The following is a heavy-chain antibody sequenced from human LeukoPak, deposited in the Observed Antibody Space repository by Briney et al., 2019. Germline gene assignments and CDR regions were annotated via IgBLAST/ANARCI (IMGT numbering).Heavy chain of an antibody. J-gene: IGHJ4*02. Sequence: SETLSLTCTVSGGSISSSSYYWGWIRQPPGKGLEWIGSIYYSGSTYYNPSLKSRVTISVDTSKNQFSLKLSSVTAADTAVYYCARGRLFLEWFFDYWGQGTLVTVSS. CDR2: IYYSGST. CDR1: GGSISSSSYY. D-gene: IGHD3-3*01. CDR3: ARGRLFLEWFFDY. V-gene: IGHV4-39*07.